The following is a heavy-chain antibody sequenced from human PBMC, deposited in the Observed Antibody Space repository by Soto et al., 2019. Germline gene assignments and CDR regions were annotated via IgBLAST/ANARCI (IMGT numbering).Heavy chain of an antibody. V-gene: IGHV3-33*01. Sequence: GGSLRLSCAASGFTFSSYGMHWVRQAPGKGLEWVAVIWYDGSNKYYADSVKGRFTISRDNSKNTLYLQMNSLRAEDTAVYYCARGKYYYDSSGYLGYWGQGTLVTVSS. J-gene: IGHJ4*02. CDR2: IWYDGSNK. CDR1: GFTFSSYG. CDR3: ARGKYYYDSSGYLGY. D-gene: IGHD3-22*01.